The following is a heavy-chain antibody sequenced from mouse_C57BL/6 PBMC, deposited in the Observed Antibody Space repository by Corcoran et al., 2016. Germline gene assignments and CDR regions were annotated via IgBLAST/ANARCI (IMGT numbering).Heavy chain of an antibody. CDR3: ARSATGAMDY. D-gene: IGHD1-2*01. Sequence: QSQLVQSGPELKKPGETVKISCKASGYTFTTYGMGWVKQAPGKGLKWMGWINTYSGVPTYADDFKGRFAFSLETSASTAYLQINNLKNEDTATYFCARSATGAMDYWGQGTSVTVSS. CDR1: GYTFTTYG. CDR2: INTYSGVP. V-gene: IGHV9-3*01. J-gene: IGHJ4*01.